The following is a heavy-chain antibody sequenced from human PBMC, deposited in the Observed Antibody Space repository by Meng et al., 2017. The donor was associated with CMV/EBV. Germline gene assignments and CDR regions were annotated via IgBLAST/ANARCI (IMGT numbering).Heavy chain of an antibody. J-gene: IGHJ4*02. Sequence: SVKVSCKASGGTFSSYTISWVRQAPGQGLEWMGRIIPILGIANYAQKFQGRVTITADKSTSTAYMELSSLRSEDTAVYYCAKDLISTYYYDSSGSYWGQGTLVTVSS. D-gene: IGHD3-22*01. CDR3: AKDLISTYYYDSSGSY. V-gene: IGHV1-69*04. CDR1: GGTFSSYT. CDR2: IIPILGIA.